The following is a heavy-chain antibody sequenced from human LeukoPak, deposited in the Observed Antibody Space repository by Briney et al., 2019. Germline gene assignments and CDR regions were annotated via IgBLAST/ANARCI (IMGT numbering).Heavy chain of an antibody. J-gene: IGHJ4*02. CDR3: ARDLYGDLDY. CDR1: GGSISSGGYY. CDR2: IYYSGST. D-gene: IGHD4-17*01. V-gene: IGHV4-31*03. Sequence: SETLSLTCTVSGGSISSGGYYWSWIRQHPGKGLEWIGYIYYSGSTYYSPSLKSRVTISVDTSKNQFSLKLSSVTAADTAVYYCARDLYGDLDYWGQGTLVTVSS.